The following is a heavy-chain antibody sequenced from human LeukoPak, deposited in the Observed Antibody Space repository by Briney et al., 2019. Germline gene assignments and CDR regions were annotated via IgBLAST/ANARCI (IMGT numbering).Heavy chain of an antibody. CDR2: IYTSGST. D-gene: IGHD6-13*01. Sequence: KPSETLSLTCTVSGASINSYYWSWIRQPPGKGLEWIGRIYTSGSTNYNPSLKSRVTMSVDTSKNQFSLKLSSVTAADTAVYYCAKGGSSWRQGYFQHWGQGTLVTVSS. J-gene: IGHJ1*01. V-gene: IGHV4-4*07. CDR1: GASINSYY. CDR3: AKGGSSWRQGYFQH.